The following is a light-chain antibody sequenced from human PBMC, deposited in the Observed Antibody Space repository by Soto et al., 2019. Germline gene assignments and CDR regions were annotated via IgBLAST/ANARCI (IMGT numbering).Light chain of an antibody. CDR3: QSYDSRLSGYV. CDR2: EVS. CDR1: SSDVGAYNY. Sequence: QSVLTQPPSASGSPGQSVTISCTGTSSDVGAYNYVSWYQQHPGKAPKLMIYEVSKRPSGVPDRFSGSKSGNTASLTVSGLQAEDEADYYCQSYDSRLSGYVFGNATKVTV. V-gene: IGLV2-8*01. J-gene: IGLJ1*01.